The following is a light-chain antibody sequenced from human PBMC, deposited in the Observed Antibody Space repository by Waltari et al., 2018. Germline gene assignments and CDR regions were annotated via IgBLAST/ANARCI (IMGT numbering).Light chain of an antibody. CDR1: SSDVGGYNY. V-gene: IGLV2-14*01. Sequence: QSALTQPASVSGSPGQSITISCTGTSSDVGGYNYVSWYQQHPGKAPKLMIYEVNNRPSWVSDSFAGAKSGNTASLTISGLQAEDEADYYCTSYTSSITYVFGTGTKVTVL. CDR3: TSYTSSITYV. J-gene: IGLJ1*01. CDR2: EVN.